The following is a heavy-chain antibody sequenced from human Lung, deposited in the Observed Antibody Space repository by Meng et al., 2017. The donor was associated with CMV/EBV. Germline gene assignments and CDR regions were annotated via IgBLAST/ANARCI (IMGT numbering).Heavy chain of an antibody. CDR3: ARDLQYCGSTSCYDDCFDP. D-gene: IGHD2-2*01. CDR2: ISAYNGDT. V-gene: IGHV1-18*01. J-gene: IGHJ5*02. CDR1: GYTFTDYG. Sequence: SVKVSXKASGYTFTDYGISWVRRAPGQGLEWMGWISAYNGDTNYARNLRGRVTMTTDTSTTTAYMELRSLRSDDTAVYYCARDLQYCGSTSCYDDCFDPWGQETLVTVSS.